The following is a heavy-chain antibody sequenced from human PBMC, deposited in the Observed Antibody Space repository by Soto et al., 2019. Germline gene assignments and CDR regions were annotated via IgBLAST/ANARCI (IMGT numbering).Heavy chain of an antibody. J-gene: IGHJ4*02. CDR1: GFSFSSFA. Sequence: PGGSLRLSCRASGFSFSSFAMTWVRQAPGKGLEWVSSIGGSGIITYYTDSVKGRFTISRDNSGNTLFLHMNSLRADDTAVYYCAKDPNGDYVGACDSWGQGTLVTVSS. V-gene: IGHV3-23*01. CDR2: IGGSGIIT. D-gene: IGHD4-17*01. CDR3: AKDPNGDYVGACDS.